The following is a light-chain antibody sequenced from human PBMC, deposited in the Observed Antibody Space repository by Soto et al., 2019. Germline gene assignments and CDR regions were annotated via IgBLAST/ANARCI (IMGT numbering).Light chain of an antibody. V-gene: IGKV1-5*03. CDR1: QSISSW. CDR3: QQYNSYSPVWT. CDR2: KAS. Sequence: DIQMTQSPSTLSASVGDRVTITCRASQSISSWLAWYQQKPGKAPKVLIYKASSLESGVPSRFSGSGSGTEFTLTISSLQPDDFATYYCQQYNSYSPVWTFGQGTKVEI. J-gene: IGKJ1*01.